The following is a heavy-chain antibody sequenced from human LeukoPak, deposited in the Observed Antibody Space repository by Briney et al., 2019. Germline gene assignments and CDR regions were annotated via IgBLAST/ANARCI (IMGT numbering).Heavy chain of an antibody. CDR3: ARGVTLIAVAGLDY. CDR1: GYTFTSYG. D-gene: IGHD6-19*01. CDR2: ISAYNGNT. J-gene: IGHJ4*02. Sequence: ASVKVSCKASGYTFTSYGISWVRQAPGQGLGWMGWISAYNGNTKYAPKLQGRVTMTTDTSTSTAYMELRSLRSDDTAVYYCARGVTLIAVAGLDYWGQGTLVTVSS. V-gene: IGHV1-18*01.